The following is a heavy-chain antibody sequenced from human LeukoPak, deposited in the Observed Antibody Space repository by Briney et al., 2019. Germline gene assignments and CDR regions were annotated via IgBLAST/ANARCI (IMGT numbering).Heavy chain of an antibody. CDR1: GFIFSKYE. Sequence: GGSLRLSCAASGFIFSKYEMSWVRQVPGKGLEWVSYISISGSNIYYADSVKGRFTMSRDNAKNSVYLQMSSLTVDDTAIYYCARRSAHDYWGQGTLVTVSS. J-gene: IGHJ4*02. V-gene: IGHV3-48*03. CDR2: ISISGSNI. CDR3: ARRSAHDY.